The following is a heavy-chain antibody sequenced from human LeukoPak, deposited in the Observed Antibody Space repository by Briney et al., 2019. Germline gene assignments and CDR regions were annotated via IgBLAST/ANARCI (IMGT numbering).Heavy chain of an antibody. CDR1: GYTFTSYG. J-gene: IGHJ5*02. Sequence: GASVKVSCKASGYTFTSYGISWVRQAPGQGLEWMGWISAYNGNTNYARKLQGRVTMTTDTSTSTAYMELRSLRSDDTAVYYCARKRSIAAAGSGSWFDPWGQGTLVTVSS. CDR3: ARKRSIAAAGSGSWFDP. V-gene: IGHV1-18*01. CDR2: ISAYNGNT. D-gene: IGHD6-13*01.